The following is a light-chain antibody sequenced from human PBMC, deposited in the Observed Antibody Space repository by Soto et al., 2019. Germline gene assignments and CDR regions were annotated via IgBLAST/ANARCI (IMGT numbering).Light chain of an antibody. J-gene: IGKJ1*01. CDR3: QQYGSSPRT. Sequence: EIVLTQSPGTLSLSPGERATLSCRASQSVSSNFLAWYQQKPGQAPRLLISGAYNRATGIPDRFSGSGSGTDFTLTISRLEPEDFAVYYCQQYGSSPRTFGQGTKVEI. CDR1: QSVSSNF. V-gene: IGKV3-20*01. CDR2: GAY.